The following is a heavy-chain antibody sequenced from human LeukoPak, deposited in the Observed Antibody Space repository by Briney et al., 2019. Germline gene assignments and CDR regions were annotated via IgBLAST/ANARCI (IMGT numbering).Heavy chain of an antibody. CDR2: IYYSGST. CDR3: ARDRDSSGYYYGYFDY. Sequence: SETLSLTCTVSGGSISSSSYYWGWIRQPPGKGLEWIGSIYYSGSTYYNPSLKSRVTISVDTSKNQFSLKLSSVTAADTAVYYCARDRDSSGYYYGYFDYWGQGTLVTASS. V-gene: IGHV4-39*07. D-gene: IGHD3-22*01. J-gene: IGHJ4*02. CDR1: GGSISSSSYY.